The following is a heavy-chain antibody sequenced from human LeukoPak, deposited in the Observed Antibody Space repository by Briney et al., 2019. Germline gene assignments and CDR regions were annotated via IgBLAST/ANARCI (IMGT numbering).Heavy chain of an antibody. CDR1: GFTFSSYG. CDR3: ARGLSSGWYPSFDY. D-gene: IGHD6-19*01. CDR2: IWYDGSNK. J-gene: IGHJ4*02. V-gene: IGHV3-33*01. Sequence: PGRSLRLSCAASGFTFSSYGMHWVRQAPGKGLEWVAVIWYDGSNKYYADSVKGRFTISRDNSKNTLYLQMNSLRAEDTAVYYCARGLSSGWYPSFDYWGQGSLVTVSS.